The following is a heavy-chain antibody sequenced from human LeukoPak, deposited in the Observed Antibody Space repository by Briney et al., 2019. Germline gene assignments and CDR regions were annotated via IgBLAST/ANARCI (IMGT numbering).Heavy chain of an antibody. J-gene: IGHJ4*02. V-gene: IGHV3-30*18. CDR3: AKGYSGYVDY. Sequence: GGSLRLSCAASGXTFSSYGMHWVRQAPGKGLEWVAVISYDGSNKYYADSVKGRFTISRDNSKNTLYLQMNSLRAEDTAVYYCAKGYSGYVDYWGQGTLVTVSS. CDR1: GXTFSSYG. D-gene: IGHD5-12*01. CDR2: ISYDGSNK.